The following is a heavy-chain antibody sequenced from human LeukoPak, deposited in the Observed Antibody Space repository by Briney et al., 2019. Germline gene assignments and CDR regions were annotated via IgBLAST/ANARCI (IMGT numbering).Heavy chain of an antibody. J-gene: IGHJ4*02. Sequence: PGGSLRLSCAASGFTFSSYAMSWVRQAPGKGLEWVSAISGSGDTYYADSVKGRFTMSRDNFKNTLYLQMNSLRGEDTAVYYCATAYQLLNLFDFWGQGTLVTVSS. CDR1: GFTFSSYA. D-gene: IGHD2-2*01. CDR2: ISGSGDT. CDR3: ATAYQLLNLFDF. V-gene: IGHV3-23*01.